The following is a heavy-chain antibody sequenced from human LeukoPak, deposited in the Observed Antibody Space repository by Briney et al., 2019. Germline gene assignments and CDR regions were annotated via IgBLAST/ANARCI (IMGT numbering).Heavy chain of an antibody. CDR1: GFTFSSYA. V-gene: IGHV3-23*01. D-gene: IGHD4-23*01. J-gene: IGHJ4*02. CDR2: ISGSGGST. CDR3: ARVAAGYSVNYFDY. Sequence: GGSLRFSCAASGFTFSSYAMSWVRQAPGKGLEWVSAISGSGGSTYYADSVEGRFTISRDNSKNTLYLQMNSLRDEDTAVYYCARVAAGYSVNYFDYWGQGTLVTVSS.